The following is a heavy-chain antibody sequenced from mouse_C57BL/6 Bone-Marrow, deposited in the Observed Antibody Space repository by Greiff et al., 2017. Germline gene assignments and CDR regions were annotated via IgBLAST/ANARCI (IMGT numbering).Heavy chain of an antibody. Sequence: QVQLQQSGPGLVQPSQCLSITCTVSGFSLTSYGVHCFRQSPAKGLEWLGVLWSGGSTDSNAPFISRLSISKDNSKRQVFCKMNSLEADDTAIYYCARNRVSYTGYCDVWGTGTTVTVAS. D-gene: IGHD3-1*01. CDR3: ARNRVSYTGYCDV. CDR1: GFSLTSYG. V-gene: IGHV2-2*01. CDR2: LWSGGST. J-gene: IGHJ1*03.